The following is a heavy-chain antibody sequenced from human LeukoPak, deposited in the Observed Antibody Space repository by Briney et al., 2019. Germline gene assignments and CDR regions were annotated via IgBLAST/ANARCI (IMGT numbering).Heavy chain of an antibody. CDR3: ARGPFSSSWSEFDY. CDR2: ISGDSRYI. Sequence: GVSLRLSCAASGFIFSDCSLNWVRQAPGKGLEWVSCISGDSRYIYYADSVKGRSTISRDNAQSSLYLHMNSLRAEDTAVYYCARGPFSSSWSEFDYWGQGTLVTVSS. J-gene: IGHJ4*02. D-gene: IGHD6-13*01. V-gene: IGHV3-21*06. CDR1: GFIFSDCS.